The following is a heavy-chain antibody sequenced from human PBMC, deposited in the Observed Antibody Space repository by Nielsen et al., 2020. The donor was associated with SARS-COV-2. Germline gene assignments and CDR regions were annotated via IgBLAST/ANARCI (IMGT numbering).Heavy chain of an antibody. CDR3: AKMSPPGIAAGTAEYFQH. J-gene: IGHJ1*01. D-gene: IGHD6-13*01. V-gene: IGHV3-30-3*02. CDR2: ISYDGSNK. CDR1: GFTFSSYA. Sequence: GGSLRLSCAASGFTFSSYAMHWVRQAPGKGLEWVAVISYDGSNKYYADSVKGRFTISRDKSKNTLYVLMNSLRAEDTAVYYCAKMSPPGIAAGTAEYFQHWGQGTLVTVSS.